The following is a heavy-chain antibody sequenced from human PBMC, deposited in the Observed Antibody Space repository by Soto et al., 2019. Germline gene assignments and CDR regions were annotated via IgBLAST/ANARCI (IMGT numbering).Heavy chain of an antibody. J-gene: IGHJ4*02. CDR1: GGSISSSSYY. D-gene: IGHD3-22*01. CDR3: ARHGRDYYDSSGSLAFDY. CDR2: IYYSGST. V-gene: IGHV4-39*01. Sequence: PSETLSLTCTVSGGSISSSSYYWGWIRQPPGKGLEWIGSIYYSGSTYYNPSLKSRVTISADTSKNQFSLELSSVTAADTAVYYCARHGRDYYDSSGSLAFDYWGQGTLVTVSS.